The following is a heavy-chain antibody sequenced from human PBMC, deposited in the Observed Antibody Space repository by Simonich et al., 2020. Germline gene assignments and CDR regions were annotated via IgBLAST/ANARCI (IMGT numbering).Heavy chain of an antibody. CDR3: ARSSDLLNWNDGPYY. CDR1: GYTFTGYY. V-gene: IGHV1-2*02. Sequence: QVQLVQSWAEVKKPGASVKVSCKASGYTFTGYYMHWERQAPGQGLGWRGWTNPTSGGTNYEQKFQGRVTMTRDTSISTAYMELSRLRSDDTAVYYCARSSDLLNWNDGPYYWGQGTLVTVSS. CDR2: TNPTSGGT. J-gene: IGHJ4*02. D-gene: IGHD1-1*01.